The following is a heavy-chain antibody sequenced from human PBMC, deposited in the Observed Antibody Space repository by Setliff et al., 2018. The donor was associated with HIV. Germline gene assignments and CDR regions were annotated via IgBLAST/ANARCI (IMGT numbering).Heavy chain of an antibody. D-gene: IGHD3-3*01. CDR1: GDSISSGGYY. Sequence: SETLSLTCTVSGDSISSGGYYWSWIRQPAGKGLEWIGRIYTSGTPNYNPSLKRRVTMSLDTSKNQFSLKVRSVTASDTAVYYCARNFWNGPPDYYYYGMDVWGQGTTVT. CDR2: IYTSGTP. J-gene: IGHJ6*02. V-gene: IGHV4-61*02. CDR3: ARNFWNGPPDYYYYGMDV.